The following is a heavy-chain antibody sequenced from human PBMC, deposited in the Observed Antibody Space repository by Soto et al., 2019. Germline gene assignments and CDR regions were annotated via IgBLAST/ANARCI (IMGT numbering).Heavy chain of an antibody. CDR3: TRGIAAAGSPNLSWFDP. J-gene: IGHJ5*02. D-gene: IGHD6-13*01. Sequence: GGSLRLSCTASGFTFGDYAMSWFRQAPGKGLEWVGFIRSKAYGGTTEYAASVKGRFTISRDDSKGIAYLQMNSLKTEDTAVYYCTRGIAAAGSPNLSWFDPWGQGTLVTVSS. V-gene: IGHV3-49*03. CDR1: GFTFGDYA. CDR2: IRSKAYGGTT.